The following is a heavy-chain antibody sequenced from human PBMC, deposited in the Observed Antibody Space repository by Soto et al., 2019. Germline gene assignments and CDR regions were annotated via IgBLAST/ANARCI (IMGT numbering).Heavy chain of an antibody. V-gene: IGHV3-7*03. J-gene: IGHJ4*02. D-gene: IGHD1-1*01. CDR1: GFTFSSYW. CDR3: ARDLWTNHPTDY. CDR2: IKEDGSEK. Sequence: PGGSLRLSCAASGFTFSSYWMSWVRQAPGKGLEWVANIKEDGSEKYYVDSVKGRFTISRDNAKNSLYLQMNSLRADDTAVYYCARDLWTNHPTDYWGQGTLVTVPS.